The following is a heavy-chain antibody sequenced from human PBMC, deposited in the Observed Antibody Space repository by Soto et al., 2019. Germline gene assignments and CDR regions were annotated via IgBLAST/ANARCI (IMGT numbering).Heavy chain of an antibody. Sequence: PSETLSLTCAVSGGSFSGYYWSWIRQPPGKGLEWIGELDHSGSPNYNPSLNSRVTMSIDTSKSQFSLKLNSVTAADTAVYFCAGAYSSGWYWFDPWGQGTLVTVSS. CDR2: LDHSGSP. D-gene: IGHD6-19*01. CDR1: GGSFSGYY. V-gene: IGHV4-34*01. J-gene: IGHJ5*02. CDR3: AGAYSSGWYWFDP.